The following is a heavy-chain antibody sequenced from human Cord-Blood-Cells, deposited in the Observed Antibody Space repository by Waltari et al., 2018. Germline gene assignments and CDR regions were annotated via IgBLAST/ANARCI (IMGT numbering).Heavy chain of an antibody. Sequence: QVQLVESGGGVVQPGRSLRLSCAASGFTFGSYVMAWVRQAPGKGLEWVAVISYDGSNKYYADSVKGRFTISRDNSKNTLYLQMNSLRAEDTAVYYCAGAENYWYFDLWGRGTLVTVSS. V-gene: IGHV3-30*03. CDR1: GFTFGSYV. CDR2: ISYDGSNK. CDR3: AGAENYWYFDL. J-gene: IGHJ2*01.